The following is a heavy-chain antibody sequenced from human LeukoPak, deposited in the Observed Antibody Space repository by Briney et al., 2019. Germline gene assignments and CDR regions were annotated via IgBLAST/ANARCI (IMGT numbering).Heavy chain of an antibody. CDR2: INWNVGST. CDR1: GFTFSSYA. Sequence: PGGSLSLSCAASGFTFSSYAMSWVCQAPGAGLEWASGINWNVGSTGYADSVKGRFTISRDNDKNSLYLQMNSLRAEDTALYYCARVKYGGNIPAAGFDYWGQGTLVTVSS. CDR3: ARVKYGGNIPAAGFDY. V-gene: IGHV3-20*04. D-gene: IGHD4-23*01. J-gene: IGHJ4*02.